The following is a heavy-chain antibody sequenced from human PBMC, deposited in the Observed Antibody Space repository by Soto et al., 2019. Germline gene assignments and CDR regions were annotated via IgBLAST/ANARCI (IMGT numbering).Heavy chain of an antibody. D-gene: IGHD6-19*01. J-gene: IGHJ6*02. V-gene: IGHV3-33*01. CDR3: ARDGYSSGWYAGHYYYYGMDV. CDR2: IWYDGSNK. CDR1: GFTFSSYG. Sequence: PGGSLRLSCAASGFTFSSYGMHWVRQAPGKGLEWVAVIWYDGSNKYYADSVKGRFTISRDNSKNTLYLQMNSLRAEDTAVYYCARDGYSSGWYAGHYYYYGMDVWGQGTTVT.